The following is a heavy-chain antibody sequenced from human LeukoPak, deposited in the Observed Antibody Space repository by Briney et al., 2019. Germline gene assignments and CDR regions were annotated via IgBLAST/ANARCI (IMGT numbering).Heavy chain of an antibody. Sequence: PGGSLRLSCAASGFTFSGYYMHWVRQAPGKGPVWVSRINSDGSDITYADSVKGRFTISRDNAKNSLYLQMNSLRAEDTAVYYCARASYYDSSGYYYPYYYYYMDVWGKGTTVTISS. V-gene: IGHV3-74*03. D-gene: IGHD3-22*01. CDR1: GFTFSGYY. CDR2: INSDGSDI. J-gene: IGHJ6*03. CDR3: ARASYYDSSGYYYPYYYYYMDV.